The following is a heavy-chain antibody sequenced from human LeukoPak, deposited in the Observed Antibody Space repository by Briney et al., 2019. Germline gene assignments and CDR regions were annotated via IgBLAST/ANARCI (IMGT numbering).Heavy chain of an antibody. Sequence: GGSLRLSCAAYGFTFSSYEINWVRQAPGKGLEWISYISSGGSIFYNADSVMGRFTISRDNAKNSLHLQMNSLRAEDTAVFYCAREEAYCSGTSCFRFFDYWGQGTLVSVSS. J-gene: IGHJ4*02. V-gene: IGHV3-48*03. CDR1: GFTFSSYE. CDR2: ISSGGSIF. D-gene: IGHD2-15*01. CDR3: AREEAYCSGTSCFRFFDY.